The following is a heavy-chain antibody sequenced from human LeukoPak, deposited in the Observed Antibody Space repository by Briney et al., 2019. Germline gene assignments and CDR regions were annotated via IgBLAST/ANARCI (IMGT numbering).Heavy chain of an antibody. CDR1: GYTFTGYY. V-gene: IGHV1-2*02. Sequence: GASVKVSCKASGYTFTGYYIHWVRRAPGQGLEWMGWINPNSGGTNYAQKFQGRVTMTRDTSISTAYMELSRLRSDDTAVYYCARSGVHSSTPGYWGQGTLVTVSS. CDR2: INPNSGGT. D-gene: IGHD6-13*01. J-gene: IGHJ4*02. CDR3: ARSGVHSSTPGY.